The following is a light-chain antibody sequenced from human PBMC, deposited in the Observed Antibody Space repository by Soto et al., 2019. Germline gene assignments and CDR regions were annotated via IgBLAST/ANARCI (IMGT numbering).Light chain of an antibody. J-gene: IGKJ2*01. CDR2: WAS. CDR1: QSVLRTSNDKNS. V-gene: IGKV4-1*01. Sequence: DIVMTQSPDSLAVSLGERATINCKSSQSVLRTSNDKNSLSWYQQKPGQPPKLLIYWASTRESGVPDRLSGSGSGTDFTLPITSLKVKEVAFYYCKKSYHAPDTFAQGTKLEIK. CDR3: KKSYHAPDT.